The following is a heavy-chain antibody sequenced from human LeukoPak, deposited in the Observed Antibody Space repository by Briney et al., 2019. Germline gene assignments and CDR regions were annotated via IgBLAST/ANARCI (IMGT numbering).Heavy chain of an antibody. V-gene: IGHV4-59*02. Sequence: SETLSLTCTDSGGSVIRYYWSWIRQTPGKGLEWIGYIYYSGSTNYNPSLKSRVTISVDTSKNQFSLKLSSVTAADTAVYYCARVWSNGSGVDYWGQGTLVTVSS. CDR3: ARVWSNGSGVDY. CDR2: IYYSGST. D-gene: IGHD6-25*01. J-gene: IGHJ4*02. CDR1: GGSVIRYY.